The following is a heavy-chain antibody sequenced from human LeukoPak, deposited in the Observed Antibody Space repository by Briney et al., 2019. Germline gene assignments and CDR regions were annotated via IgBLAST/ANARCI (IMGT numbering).Heavy chain of an antibody. D-gene: IGHD4-23*01. J-gene: IGHJ3*02. V-gene: IGHV2-5*01. CDR2: IYWNDDK. Sequence: ESGPTLVKPTQTLTLTCTFSGFSLSTSGVGVGWIRQPPGKALEWLALIYWNDDKRYSPSLKSRLTITKDTSKNQVVLTMTNMDPVDTATYYCAHTSTVVTYDAFDIWGQGTMVTVSS. CDR1: GFSLSTSGVG. CDR3: AHTSTVVTYDAFDI.